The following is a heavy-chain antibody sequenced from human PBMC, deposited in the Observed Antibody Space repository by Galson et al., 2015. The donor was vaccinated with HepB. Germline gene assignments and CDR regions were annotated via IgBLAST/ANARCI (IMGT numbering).Heavy chain of an antibody. Sequence: SVKVSCKASGYSFTSYFMHWVRQAPGQGLEWMGGIIPIFGTANYAQKFQGRVTITADESTSTAYMELSSLRSEDAAVYYCARVIHDIVVVPAASYYYYYGMDVWGQGTTVTVSS. CDR2: IIPIFGTA. V-gene: IGHV1-69*13. CDR3: ARVIHDIVVVPAASYYYYYGMDV. J-gene: IGHJ6*02. CDR1: GYSFTSYF. D-gene: IGHD2-2*01.